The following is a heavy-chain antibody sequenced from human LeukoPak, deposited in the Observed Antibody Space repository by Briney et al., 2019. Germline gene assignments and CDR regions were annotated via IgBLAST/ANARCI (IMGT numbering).Heavy chain of an antibody. CDR1: GFTFSSYA. Sequence: GGSLRLSCAASGFTFSSYAMSWVRQAPGKGLEWVSAISGSGGSTYYADSVKGRFTISRDNSKNTLYLQMNSLRAEDTAVYYCATRGFGELIVYWGQGTLVTVSS. D-gene: IGHD3-10*01. V-gene: IGHV3-23*01. J-gene: IGHJ4*02. CDR2: ISGSGGST. CDR3: ATRGFGELIVY.